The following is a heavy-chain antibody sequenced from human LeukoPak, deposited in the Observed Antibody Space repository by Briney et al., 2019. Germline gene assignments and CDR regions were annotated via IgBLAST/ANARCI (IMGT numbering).Heavy chain of an antibody. J-gene: IGHJ5*02. CDR1: GFTFGDYA. CDR3: TRDASNYDFWSGYLNWFDP. D-gene: IGHD3-3*01. CDR2: IRSKAYGGTT. V-gene: IGHV3-49*04. Sequence: PGGSLRLSCTASGFTFGDYAMSWVRQAPGKGLEWVGFIRSKAYGGTTEYAASVKGRFTISRDDSKSIAYLQMNSLKTEDTAVYYCTRDASNYDFWSGYLNWFDPWGQGTLVPVSS.